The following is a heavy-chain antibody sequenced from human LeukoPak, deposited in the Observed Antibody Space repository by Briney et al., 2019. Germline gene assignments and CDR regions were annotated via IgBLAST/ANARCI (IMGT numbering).Heavy chain of an antibody. V-gene: IGHV1-69*01. CDR3: ASFASRGSYFDY. Sequence: SAKVSCKASGGTFSSYAISWVRQAPGQGLEWMGGIIPIFGTANYAQKFQGRVTITADESTSTAYMELSSLRSEDTAVYYCASFASRGSYFDYWGQGTLVTVSS. D-gene: IGHD3-16*01. CDR2: IIPIFGTA. CDR1: GGTFSSYA. J-gene: IGHJ4*02.